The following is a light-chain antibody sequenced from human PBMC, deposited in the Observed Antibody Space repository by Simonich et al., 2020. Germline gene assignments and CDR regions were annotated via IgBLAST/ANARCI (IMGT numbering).Light chain of an antibody. V-gene: IGLV2-14*01. CDR3: SSYTSSSTLV. Sequence: QSALTQPASVSGSPGQSITISCTGTSSDVGGYNYVSWYQQHPGKAPQLMIYDVSTRPSGVSNRFSCSKSGNTASLTISGLQAEDEADYYCSSYTSSSTLVFGGGTKLTVL. CDR1: SSDVGGYNY. CDR2: DVS. J-gene: IGLJ2*01.